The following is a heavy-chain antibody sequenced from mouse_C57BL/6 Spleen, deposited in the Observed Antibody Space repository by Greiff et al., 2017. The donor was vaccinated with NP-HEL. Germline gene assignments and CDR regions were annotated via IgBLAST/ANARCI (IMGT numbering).Heavy chain of an antibody. J-gene: IGHJ3*01. CDR2: IHPNSGST. D-gene: IGHD2-1*01. Sequence: VQLQQSGAELVKPGASVKLSCKASGYTFTSSWMPWVKQRPGQGLEWIGMIHPNSGSTNYNEKFKSKATLTVDKSSSTAYMQLSSLTSEDSAVYYCARIYYGNPWFAYWGQGTLVTVSA. V-gene: IGHV1-64*01. CDR3: ARIYYGNPWFAY. CDR1: GYTFTSSW.